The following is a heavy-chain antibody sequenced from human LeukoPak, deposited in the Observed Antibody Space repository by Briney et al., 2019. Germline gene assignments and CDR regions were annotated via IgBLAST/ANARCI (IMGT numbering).Heavy chain of an antibody. CDR2: ISASGATT. D-gene: IGHD6-13*01. J-gene: IGHJ3*02. CDR1: GFTFSSYA. Sequence: SGGSLRLSCAASGFTFSSYAMSWVRQAPGKGLEWVSAISASGATTYYADSVKGRFTISRDNSKNTLYFLVNSLRAEDTAVYYCAKMGQQMVQWDHRDGFDIWGQGTMVTVSS. CDR3: AKMGQQMVQWDHRDGFDI. V-gene: IGHV3-23*01.